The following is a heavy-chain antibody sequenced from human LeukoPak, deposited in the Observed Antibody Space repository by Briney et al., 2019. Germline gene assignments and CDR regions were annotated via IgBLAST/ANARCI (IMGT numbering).Heavy chain of an antibody. Sequence: GGSLRLSCAASGFTFSNYWMTWVRQAPGKGLEWVAHINQDGSEEHYMDSVKARFTISRDNAKSSLSLQMNSLRAEDTAVYYRVRDGGVSGYDLLDYWGQGTLVTVSS. CDR2: INQDGSEE. J-gene: IGHJ4*02. V-gene: IGHV3-7*01. D-gene: IGHD5-12*01. CDR1: GFTFSNYW. CDR3: VRDGGVSGYDLLDY.